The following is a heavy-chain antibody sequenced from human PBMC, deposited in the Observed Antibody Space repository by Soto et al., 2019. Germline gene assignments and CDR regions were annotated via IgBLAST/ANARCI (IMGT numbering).Heavy chain of an antibody. Sequence: QVQLVQSGAEVKKPGSSVKVSCKASGGTFSSYTISWVRQAPGQGLEWMGRIIPVLGIANYAQKFQGRVTITADKSTSTAYMELSSLRSEDTAVYYCARGPSIAAARDERAFDIWGQGTMVTVSS. CDR1: GGTFSSYT. D-gene: IGHD6-13*01. V-gene: IGHV1-69*02. CDR3: ARGPSIAAARDERAFDI. J-gene: IGHJ3*02. CDR2: IIPVLGIA.